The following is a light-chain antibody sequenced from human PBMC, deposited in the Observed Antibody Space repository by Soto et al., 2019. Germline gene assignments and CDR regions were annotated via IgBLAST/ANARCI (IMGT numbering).Light chain of an antibody. CDR2: GVY. J-gene: IGKJ1*01. CDR1: QSVSND. Sequence: EIVMTQSPATLSVSPGERATLSCRASQSVSNDLAWYQQKPGQAPRLLIYGVYTRATGIPARFSGGRSGTEFTLTISGLQSEDYGIYYCQQYNSWPPAWTFGQGTKVDI. V-gene: IGKV3-15*01. CDR3: QQYNSWPPAWT.